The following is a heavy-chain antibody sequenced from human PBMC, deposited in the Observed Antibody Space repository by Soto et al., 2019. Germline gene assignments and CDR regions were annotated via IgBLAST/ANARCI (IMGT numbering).Heavy chain of an antibody. CDR1: GFTFSRYS. V-gene: IGHV3-48*02. D-gene: IGHD4-17*01. Sequence: EVQLKESGGGLVQPGGSLRLSCAASGFTFSRYSMNWVRQAPGKGVEWVSFISSSGRTIYYAASVKGRFTISRDNATHSLNLQMTNLRHEDTAVYYCASARDYGANTPYFESWGPGTLVTVST. J-gene: IGHJ4*02. CDR3: ASARDYGANTPYFES. CDR2: ISSSGRTI.